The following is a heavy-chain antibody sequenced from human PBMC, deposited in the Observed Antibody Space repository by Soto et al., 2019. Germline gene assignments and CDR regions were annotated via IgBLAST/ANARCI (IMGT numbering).Heavy chain of an antibody. CDR2: IYPGDSDT. CDR3: ARGPNGGGYGWYYFDY. Sequence: GESLKISCKGSGYSFTSYWIGWVRQMPGKGLEWMGIIYPGDSDTRYSPSFQGQVTISADKSISTAYLQWSSLKASDTAMYYCARGPNGGGYGWYYFDYWGQGTLVTVSS. J-gene: IGHJ4*02. V-gene: IGHV5-51*01. CDR1: GYSFTSYW. D-gene: IGHD5-18*01.